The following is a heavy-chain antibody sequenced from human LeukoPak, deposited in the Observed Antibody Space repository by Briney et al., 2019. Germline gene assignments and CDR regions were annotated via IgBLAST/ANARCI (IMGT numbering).Heavy chain of an antibody. CDR2: ISSSSSYI. CDR3: AREVDDFWSGYRHLDY. D-gene: IGHD3-3*01. Sequence: GGSLRLSCPASGFTFSSYSMNWFAQAPGKGLEGVSSISSSSSYIYYADSVKGRFTISRDNAKNSLYLQMNSLRAEDTAVYYCAREVDDFWSGYRHLDYWGQGTLVTVSS. CDR1: GFTFSSYS. V-gene: IGHV3-21*01. J-gene: IGHJ4*02.